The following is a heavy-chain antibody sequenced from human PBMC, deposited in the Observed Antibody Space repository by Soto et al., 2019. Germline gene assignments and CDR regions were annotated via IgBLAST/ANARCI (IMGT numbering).Heavy chain of an antibody. J-gene: IGHJ6*02. CDR2: ISSSNSYI. D-gene: IGHD6-13*01. CDR1: GFTFSTYS. V-gene: IGHV3-21*01. CDR3: AIEGIQADYYYGMDV. Sequence: EVQLVESGGGLVKPGGSLRLSCAGSGFTFSTYSMNWVRQAPGKGLEWVSSISSSNSYIYYADSVKGRFTISRDNDXTSLYLQMNILRAEDTAVYYCAIEGIQADYYYGMDVWGQGTTVTVSS.